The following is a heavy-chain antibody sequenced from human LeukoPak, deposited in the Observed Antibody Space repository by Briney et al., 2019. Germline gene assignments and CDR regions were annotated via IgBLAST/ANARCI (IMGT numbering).Heavy chain of an antibody. D-gene: IGHD4-11*01. CDR2: IIPIFGTA. CDR1: GGTFSSYA. Sequence: SVKVSCKASGGTFSSYAISWVRQAPGQGLEWMGGIIPIFGTANYAQKLQGRVTITADESTSTAYMELSSLRSEDTAVYYCARDLDPWTTVTSGHDNYWGQETLVTVSS. J-gene: IGHJ4*02. CDR3: ARDLDPWTTVTSGHDNY. V-gene: IGHV1-69*13.